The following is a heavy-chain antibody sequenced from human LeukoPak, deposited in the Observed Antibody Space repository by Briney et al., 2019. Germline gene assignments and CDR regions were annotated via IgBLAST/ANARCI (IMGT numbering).Heavy chain of an antibody. D-gene: IGHD5-18*01. V-gene: IGHV3-74*01. CDR2: INSDGGSI. Sequence: GGSLRLSCAASGFTFSSHWMHWVRQAPGKGLVWVSRINSDGGSISYADSVKGRFTISRDNAKNTLYLQMNSLGAEDTAVYYCARGHSYSYGKWGQGTLVTVSS. CDR3: ARGHSYSYGK. J-gene: IGHJ4*02. CDR1: GFTFSSHW.